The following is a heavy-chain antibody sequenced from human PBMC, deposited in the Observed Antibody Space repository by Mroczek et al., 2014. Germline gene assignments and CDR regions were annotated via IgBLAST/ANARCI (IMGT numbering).Heavy chain of an antibody. CDR1: GFTFSSYG. V-gene: IGHV3-33*01. CDR2: IWYDGSNK. J-gene: IGHJ4*02. D-gene: IGHD3-10*01. CDR3: ARDRDAHITMVRGVSYI. Sequence: QVQLVESGGGVVQPGRSLRLSCAASGFTFSSYGMHWVRQAPGKGLEWVAVIWYDGSNKYYADSVKGRFTISRDNSKNTLYLQMNSLRAEDTAVYYCARDRDAHITMVRGVSYIRGQGTLVTVSS.